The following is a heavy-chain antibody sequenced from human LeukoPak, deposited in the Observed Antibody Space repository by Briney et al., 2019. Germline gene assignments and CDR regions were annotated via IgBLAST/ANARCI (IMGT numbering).Heavy chain of an antibody. J-gene: IGHJ4*02. CDR2: IYHSGST. D-gene: IGHD4-17*01. CDR1: GGSISSGGYS. V-gene: IGHV4-30-2*01. Sequence: SQTLSLTCAVSGGSISSGGYSWSWIRQPPGKGLEWIGYIYHSGSTYYNPSLKSRVTISVDRSKNQFSLKLSSVTAADTAVYYCARETWERATVTIDYWGQGTLVTVSS. CDR3: ARETWERATVTIDY.